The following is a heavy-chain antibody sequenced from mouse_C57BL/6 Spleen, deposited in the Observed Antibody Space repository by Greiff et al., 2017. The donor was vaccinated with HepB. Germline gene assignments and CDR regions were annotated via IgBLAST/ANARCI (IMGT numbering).Heavy chain of an antibody. V-gene: IGHV5-6*01. J-gene: IGHJ3*01. CDR3: ASLYYYGSSPNWAFAY. CDR1: GFTFSSYG. Sequence: EVQLVESGGDLVKPGGSLKLSCAASGFTFSSYGMSWVRQTPDKRLEGVATISSGGSYTYYPDSVKGRFTISRDNSKNTLYLQMSSLKSEDTAMYYCASLYYYGSSPNWAFAYWGQGTLVTVSA. CDR2: ISSGGSYT. D-gene: IGHD1-1*01.